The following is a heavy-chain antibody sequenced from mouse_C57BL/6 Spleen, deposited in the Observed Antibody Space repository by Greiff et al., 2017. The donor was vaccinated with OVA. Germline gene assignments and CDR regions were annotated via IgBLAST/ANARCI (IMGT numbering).Heavy chain of an antibody. CDR3: ARSGTGTLYYFDY. J-gene: IGHJ2*01. CDR1: GYTFTSYW. CDR2: IHPNSGST. Sequence: QVHVKQPGAELVKPGASVKLSCKASGYTFTSYWMHWVKQRPGQGLEWIGMIHPNSGSTNYNEKFKSKATLTVDKSSSTAYMQLSSLTSEDSAVYYCARSGTGTLYYFDYWGQGTTLTVSS. V-gene: IGHV1-64*01. D-gene: IGHD4-1*01.